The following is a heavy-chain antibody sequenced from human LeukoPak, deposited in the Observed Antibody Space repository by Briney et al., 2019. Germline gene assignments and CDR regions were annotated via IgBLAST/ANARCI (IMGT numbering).Heavy chain of an antibody. CDR1: GYSISSGYY. V-gene: IGHV4-38-2*02. D-gene: IGHD4-23*01. CDR3: ARESGGNSGGRGWFDP. Sequence: SETLSLTCTVSGYSISSGYYWGWIRPPPGKGLEWIGSIYHSGSTYYNPSLKSRVTISVDTSKNQFSLKLSSVTAADTAVYYCARESGGNSGGRGWFDPWGQGTLVTVSS. J-gene: IGHJ5*02. CDR2: IYHSGST.